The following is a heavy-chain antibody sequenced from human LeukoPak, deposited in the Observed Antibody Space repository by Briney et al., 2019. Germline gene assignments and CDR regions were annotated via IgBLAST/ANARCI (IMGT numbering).Heavy chain of an antibody. CDR2: ISWNRGII. CDR3: AKDGFFGVVIISQSYFDC. J-gene: IGHJ4*02. CDR1: GFTFDDYA. V-gene: IGHV3-9*01. D-gene: IGHD3-3*01. Sequence: GGSLRLSCAASGFTFDDYAMHWVRQAPGKGLEWVSGISWNRGIIGYADYVKGRFTLSRDNAKNSLYLQMHSLRAEDTALYYCAKDGFFGVVIISQSYFDCWGQGTPVTVSS.